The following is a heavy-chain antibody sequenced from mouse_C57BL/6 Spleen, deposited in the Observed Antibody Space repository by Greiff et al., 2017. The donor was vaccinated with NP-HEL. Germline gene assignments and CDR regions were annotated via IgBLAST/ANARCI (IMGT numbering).Heavy chain of an antibody. CDR2: INPNYGTT. CDR1: GYSFTDYN. D-gene: IGHD2-5*01. J-gene: IGHJ4*01. Sequence: EVQLKESGPELVKPGASVKISCKASGYSFTDYNMNWVKQSNGKSLEWIGVINPNYGTTSYNQKFQGKATLTVDQSSSTAYMQLNSLTSEDSAVYYCATYYSNHEAMDYWGQGTSVTVSS. CDR3: ATYYSNHEAMDY. V-gene: IGHV1-39*01.